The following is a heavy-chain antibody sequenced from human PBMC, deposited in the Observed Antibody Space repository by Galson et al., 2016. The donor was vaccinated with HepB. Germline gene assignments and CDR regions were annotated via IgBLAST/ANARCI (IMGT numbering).Heavy chain of an antibody. D-gene: IGHD6-19*01. CDR2: IYSSEST. CDR3: ATGIVVAGKYYYYYMDV. J-gene: IGHJ6*03. V-gene: IGHV4-39*01. Sequence: SETLSITCIVSGGSISSDYYWGWIRQPPGRGLEWIGSIYSSESTYYNPSLKSRVTISVDTSKNQFSLRLNSVTAADTGVYYCATGIVVAGKYYYYYMDVWGKGTTVTVSS. CDR1: GGSISSDYY.